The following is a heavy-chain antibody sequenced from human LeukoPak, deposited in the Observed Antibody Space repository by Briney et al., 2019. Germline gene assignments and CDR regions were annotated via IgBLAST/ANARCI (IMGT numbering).Heavy chain of an antibody. CDR1: GYTFTSYG. J-gene: IGHJ4*02. Sequence: ASVKVSCKASGYTFTSYGISWVRQAPGQGLEWMGSVNPNSGVTDYAQKFQGRITMTRDTSISTAYMEVSRLRSDDTAVYYCARGQQWLEAFEHWGQGTLVTVSS. CDR3: ARGQQWLEAFEH. V-gene: IGHV1-2*02. CDR2: VNPNSGVT. D-gene: IGHD6-19*01.